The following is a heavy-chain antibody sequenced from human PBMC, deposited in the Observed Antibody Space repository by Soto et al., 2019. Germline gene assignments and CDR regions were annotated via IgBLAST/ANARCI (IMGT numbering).Heavy chain of an antibody. Sequence: QVQLVQSGAEMQKPGSSVKVSCQSSGGTFNTYAMNWVRQAPGQGPEWMGDISPMFGAANYAPKFQGRVTITADESTGTSYMQLSSLTSEDTVLYFCAREVQVHTPAFVYWGQGTLVTVSS. CDR3: AREVQVHTPAFVY. CDR2: ISPMFGAA. D-gene: IGHD3-10*01. J-gene: IGHJ4*02. V-gene: IGHV1-69*19. CDR1: GGTFNTYA.